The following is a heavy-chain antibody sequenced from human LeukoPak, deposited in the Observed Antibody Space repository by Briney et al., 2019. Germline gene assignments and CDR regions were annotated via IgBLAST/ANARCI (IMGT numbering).Heavy chain of an antibody. D-gene: IGHD6-19*01. Sequence: SETLSLTCAVYGGSFSGYYWSWIRQPPGKGLEWIGEINHSGGTNYNPSLKSRVTISVDTSKNQFSLKLSSVTAADTAVYYCAVELAGVDYWGQGTPVTVSS. CDR3: AVELAGVDY. CDR2: INHSGGT. J-gene: IGHJ4*02. V-gene: IGHV4-34*01. CDR1: GGSFSGYY.